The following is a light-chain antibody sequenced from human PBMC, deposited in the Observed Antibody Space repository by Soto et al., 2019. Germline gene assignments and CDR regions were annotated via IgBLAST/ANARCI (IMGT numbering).Light chain of an antibody. CDR2: EVS. CDR3: SSFTAFSTLV. V-gene: IGLV2-14*01. Sequence: QSALTQPASVSGSPGQSITISCTGTSSDVGGYDYVSWYQQHPGKAPKLIISEVSNRPSGVSNRFSGYKSGNTASLTISGLQAEDEADYYCSSFTAFSTLVFGGGTQLTVL. J-gene: IGLJ3*02. CDR1: SSDVGGYDY.